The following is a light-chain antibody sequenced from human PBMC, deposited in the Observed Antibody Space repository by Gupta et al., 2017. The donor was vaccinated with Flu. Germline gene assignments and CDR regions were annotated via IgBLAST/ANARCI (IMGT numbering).Light chain of an antibody. CDR2: GAS. V-gene: IGKV1-33*01. J-gene: IGKJ4*01. CDR1: QDITTY. Sequence: SSLSASVGGRVTITCQASQDITTYLSWYQQKPGKAPKLLIYGASILQTGVPSRFSGSGTGTDFTFTISYLHPEDIATYYCQQYDNLFSLTFGGGTKVEI. CDR3: QQYDNLFSLT.